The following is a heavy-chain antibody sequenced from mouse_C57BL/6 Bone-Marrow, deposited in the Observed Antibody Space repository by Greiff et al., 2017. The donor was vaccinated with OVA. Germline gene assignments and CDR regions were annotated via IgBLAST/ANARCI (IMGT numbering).Heavy chain of an antibody. CDR2: IDPENGDT. J-gene: IGHJ1*03. CDR1: GFNIKDDY. D-gene: IGHD2-12*01. CDR3: TAYYSPLYGYFDV. Sequence: VQLQQSGAELVRPGASVKLSCTASGFNIKDDYMHWVKQRPEQGLEWIGWIDPENGDTEYASKFQGKATITADTSSNTAYLQLSSLTSEDTAVDYCTAYYSPLYGYFDVWGTGTTVTVSS. V-gene: IGHV14-4*01.